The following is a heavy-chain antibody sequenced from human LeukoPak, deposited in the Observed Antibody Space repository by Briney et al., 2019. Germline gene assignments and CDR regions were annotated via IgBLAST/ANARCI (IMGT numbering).Heavy chain of an antibody. CDR1: GFTFSSYS. CDR3: ARGSIRGYDYLDY. J-gene: IGHJ4*02. V-gene: IGHV3-48*02. D-gene: IGHD5-12*01. Sequence: GGSLRLSCAASGFTFSSYSMNWVRQAPGKGLEWVSYISSSSSTIYYADSVKGRFTISRDNAKSSLYLQMNSLRDEDTAVYYCARGSIRGYDYLDYWGQGTLVTVSS. CDR2: ISSSSSTI.